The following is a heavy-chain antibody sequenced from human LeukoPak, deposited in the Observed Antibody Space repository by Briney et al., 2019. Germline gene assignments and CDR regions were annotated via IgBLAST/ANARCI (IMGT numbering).Heavy chain of an antibody. CDR1: GFTFSDYY. CDR3: ASPSVDYGEPFDY. V-gene: IGHV3-11*01. J-gene: IGHJ4*02. Sequence: GGSLRLSCAASGFTFSDYYMSWIRQAPGKGLEWVSYISSSGSTIYYADSVKGRFTISRDNAKNSLYLQMNSLRAEDTAVYYCASPSVDYGEPFDYWGRGTLVTVSS. CDR2: ISSSGSTI. D-gene: IGHD4-17*01.